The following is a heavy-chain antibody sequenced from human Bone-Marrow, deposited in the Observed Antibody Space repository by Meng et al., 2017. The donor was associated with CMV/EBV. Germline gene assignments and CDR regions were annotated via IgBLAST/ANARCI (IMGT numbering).Heavy chain of an antibody. CDR1: ISSGGYY. J-gene: IGHJ4*02. Sequence: ISSGGYYWSWIRQHPGKGLEWIGYIYYSGSTYYNPSLKSRVTISVDTPKNQFSLKLSSVTAADTAVYYCARATPNYYDSSGYYYFDYWGQGTLVTVSS. D-gene: IGHD3-22*01. V-gene: IGHV4-31*02. CDR3: ARATPNYYDSSGYYYFDY. CDR2: IYYSGST.